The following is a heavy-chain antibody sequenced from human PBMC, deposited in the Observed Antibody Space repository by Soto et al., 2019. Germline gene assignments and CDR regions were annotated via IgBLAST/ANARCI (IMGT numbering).Heavy chain of an antibody. J-gene: IGHJ4*02. V-gene: IGHV3-43*01. CDR1: GLTFDDYT. D-gene: IGHD2-15*01. Sequence: GASLRLSCAAYGLTFDDYTMHWFRQFPGKGLEWLSLISWDGGTASYAASVKGRFTISRDNDEKSLYFQMKSLRSEETALYYCAKDFGSGGYYFDAWGQGTLVIISS. CDR3: AKDFGSGGYYFDA. CDR2: ISWDGGTA.